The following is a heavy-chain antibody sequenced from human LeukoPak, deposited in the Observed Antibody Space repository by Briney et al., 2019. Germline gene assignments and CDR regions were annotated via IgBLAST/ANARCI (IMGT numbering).Heavy chain of an antibody. CDR1: GYAFSSYD. J-gene: IGHJ6*03. Sequence: ASAQFSSKAAGYAFSSYDINWVRRETRQGGVWRGGVNPNSGNTGYTQKFQGRVTITRNTSISTAYMELSSLTSEDTAVYYCARGTHTMVRRRRSRGRINYYMDVWGKGTTVTVSS. D-gene: IGHD3-10*01. V-gene: IGHV1-8*01. CDR3: ARGTHTMVRRRRSRGRINYYMDV. CDR2: VNPNSGNT.